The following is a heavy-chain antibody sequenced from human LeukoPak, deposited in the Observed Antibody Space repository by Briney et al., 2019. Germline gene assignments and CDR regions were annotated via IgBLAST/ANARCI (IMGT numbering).Heavy chain of an antibody. J-gene: IGHJ4*02. D-gene: IGHD5-12*01. CDR3: VRHDGRGGATMGALDS. V-gene: IGHV4-39*01. Sequence: SETLSLTCTVSTDSISSSSHHRGWIRQSPGKGLEWIGSIYYGRTTYYNPSLNSRVAISVVTSKNQFSLQLNSVTAADTAVYYCVRHDGRGGATMGALDSWGQGSLVTVSS. CDR2: IYYGRTT. CDR1: TDSISSSSHH.